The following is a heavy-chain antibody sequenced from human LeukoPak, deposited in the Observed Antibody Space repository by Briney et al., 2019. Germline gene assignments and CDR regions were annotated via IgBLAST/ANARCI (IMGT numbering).Heavy chain of an antibody. V-gene: IGHV4-59*08. CDR1: GGSMTSYN. CDR3: ARHARSTFSTSWYDA. D-gene: IGHD2-2*01. Sequence: PSETLSLTCTVSGGSMTSYNWSWLRQPPGKGLEWIAYIYYSGGTNYNPPLKSRVTISVNTSKNQFSLKRSSVTAADTAVYYCARHARSTFSTSWYDAWGQGTLVTVSS. CDR2: IYYSGGT. J-gene: IGHJ5*02.